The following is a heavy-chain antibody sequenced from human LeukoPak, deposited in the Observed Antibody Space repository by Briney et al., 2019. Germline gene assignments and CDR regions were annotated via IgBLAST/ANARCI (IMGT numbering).Heavy chain of an antibody. D-gene: IGHD5-12*01. Sequence: ASVKVSCKASGYSFTDYYIHWVRQAPGQGLEWMGWLNPNSGGTNYAQKFQGRVTMTRDTSISTAYMELSRLRSDDTAVYYCARDQWLTSWGQGTLVTVSS. V-gene: IGHV1-2*02. CDR3: ARDQWLTS. CDR2: LNPNSGGT. CDR1: GYSFTDYY. J-gene: IGHJ5*02.